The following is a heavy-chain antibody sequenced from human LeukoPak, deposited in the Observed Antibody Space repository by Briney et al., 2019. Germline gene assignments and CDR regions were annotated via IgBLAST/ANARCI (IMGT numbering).Heavy chain of an antibody. Sequence: PGGSLRLSCAASGFTFDDYGMSWVRQAPGKGPEWVSGINWNGAGTGYADSVKGRLTISRDNAKNSLYLQMNSLRAEDTALYYCAGDCSYGAFDYWGQGALVTVSS. CDR2: INWNGAGT. CDR1: GFTFDDYG. D-gene: IGHD5-18*01. CDR3: AGDCSYGAFDY. V-gene: IGHV3-20*04. J-gene: IGHJ4*02.